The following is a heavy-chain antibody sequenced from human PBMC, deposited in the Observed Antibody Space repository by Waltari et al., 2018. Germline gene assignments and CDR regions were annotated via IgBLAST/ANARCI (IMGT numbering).Heavy chain of an antibody. D-gene: IGHD5-18*01. CDR3: ARDLSPGYISKFDY. CDR2: SNPSGGTT. V-gene: IGHV1-46*01. Sequence: VLLVQSGAEVTKPGASVKLSCKASGYTFSNYYIHWVRQATGQGLEWMGRSNPSGGTTRSAQKFQGRVTMTSDTSTSTVYMELSSLRSEDTAMYYCARDLSPGYISKFDYWGQGALVTVSS. CDR1: GYTFSNYY. J-gene: IGHJ4*02.